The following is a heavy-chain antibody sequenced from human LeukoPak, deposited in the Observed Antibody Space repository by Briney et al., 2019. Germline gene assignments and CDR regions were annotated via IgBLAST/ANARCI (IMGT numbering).Heavy chain of an antibody. J-gene: IGHJ5*02. CDR2: IYTSGST. V-gene: IGHV4-61*02. D-gene: IGHD3-10*01. CDR3: ATLRLLWFGELFGEGWFDP. CDR1: GGSISSGNYY. Sequence: SETLSLTCTVSGGSISSGNYYWRWIRQPAGKGLEWIGRIYTSGSTNYNPSLKSRVTISVDTSKNQFSLKLSSVTAADTAVYYCATLRLLWFGELFGEGWFDPWGQGTLVTVSS.